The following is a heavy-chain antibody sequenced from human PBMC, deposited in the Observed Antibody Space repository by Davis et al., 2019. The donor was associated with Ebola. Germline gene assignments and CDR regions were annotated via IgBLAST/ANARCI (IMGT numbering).Heavy chain of an antibody. CDR3: ARGYYGDYYIDY. V-gene: IGHV3-48*02. Sequence: GESLKISCAASGFTFTSYSMNWVRQAPGKGLEWVSYIGSSSSTIYYADSVKGRFTISRDNAKNSLYLQMNSLRDEDTAVYYCARGYYGDYYIDYWGQGTLVTASS. D-gene: IGHD4-17*01. CDR2: IGSSSSTI. CDR1: GFTFTSYS. J-gene: IGHJ4*02.